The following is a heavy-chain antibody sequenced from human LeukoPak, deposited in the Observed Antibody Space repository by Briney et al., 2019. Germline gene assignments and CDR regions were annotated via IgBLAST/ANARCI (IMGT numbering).Heavy chain of an antibody. CDR3: AREQGYCSGGSCPLGAFDI. Sequence: SETLSLTCTVSGGSISNGDHFWSWIRQPPGKGLEWIGYIYYSGSTYYNPSLKSRVTISVDTSKNQFSLKLSSVTAADTAVYYCAREQGYCSGGSCPLGAFDIWGQGTMVTVSS. D-gene: IGHD2-15*01. CDR1: GGSISNGDHF. CDR2: IYYSGST. J-gene: IGHJ3*02. V-gene: IGHV4-30-4*01.